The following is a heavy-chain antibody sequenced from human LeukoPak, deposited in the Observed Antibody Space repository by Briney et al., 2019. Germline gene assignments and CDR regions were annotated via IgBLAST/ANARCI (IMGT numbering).Heavy chain of an antibody. D-gene: IGHD6-13*01. CDR3: ATSYSSSWYLSPNFDY. CDR2: MTYDGRNK. CDR1: EFTFSNFG. Sequence: GGSLRLSCASSEFTFSNFGMHWVRQAPGEGLEWVAFMTYDGRNKFYADSVKGRFTISRDNSKNTLNLQMNSLRAEDTAVYYCATSYSSSWYLSPNFDYWGQGTLVTVSS. J-gene: IGHJ4*02. V-gene: IGHV3-30*12.